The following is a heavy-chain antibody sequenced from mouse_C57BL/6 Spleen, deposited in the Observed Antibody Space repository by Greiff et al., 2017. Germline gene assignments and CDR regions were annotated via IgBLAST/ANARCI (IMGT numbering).Heavy chain of an antibody. J-gene: IGHJ3*01. CDR1: GYAFSSYW. CDR2: IYPGDGDT. CDR3: AREGLRGGFAY. Sequence: VKLVESGAELVKPGASVKISCKASGYAFSSYWMNWVKQRPGKGLEWIGQIYPGDGDTNYNGKFKGKATLTADKSSSTAYMQLSSLTSEDSAVYFCAREGLRGGFAYWGQGTLVTVSA. D-gene: IGHD2-4*01. V-gene: IGHV1-80*01.